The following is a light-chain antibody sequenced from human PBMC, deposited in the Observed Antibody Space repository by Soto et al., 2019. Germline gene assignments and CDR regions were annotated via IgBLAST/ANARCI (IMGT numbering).Light chain of an antibody. Sequence: IVLTQSPATLSLSPVERATLSCRASQSVSSYLAWYQQKPGQAPRLLIYDASNRATGIPARFSGSGSGTDFTLTISSLEPEDFAVYYCQQRSNWPPGFTFGGGTKVEIK. CDR1: QSVSSY. CDR2: DAS. J-gene: IGKJ4*01. V-gene: IGKV3-11*01. CDR3: QQRSNWPPGFT.